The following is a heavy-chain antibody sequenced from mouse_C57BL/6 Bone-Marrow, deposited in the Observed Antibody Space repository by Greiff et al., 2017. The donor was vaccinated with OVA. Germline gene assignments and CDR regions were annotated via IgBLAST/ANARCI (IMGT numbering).Heavy chain of an antibody. V-gene: IGHV2-2*01. CDR1: GFSLTSYG. CDR3: ARNLITTVVARENYFDY. J-gene: IGHJ2*01. D-gene: IGHD1-1*01. CDR2: IWSGGST. Sequence: VKLQESGPGLVQPSQSLSITCTVSGFSLTSYGVHWVRQSPGKGLEWLGVIWSGGSTDYNAAFISRLSISKDNSKSQVFFKMNSLQADDTAIYYCARNLITTVVARENYFDYWGQGTTLTVSS.